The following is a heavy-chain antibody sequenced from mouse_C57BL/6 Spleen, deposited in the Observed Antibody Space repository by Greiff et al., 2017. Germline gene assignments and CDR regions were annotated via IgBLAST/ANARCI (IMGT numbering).Heavy chain of an antibody. J-gene: IGHJ2*01. CDR2: ISDGGSYT. Sequence: DVMLVESGGGLVKPGGSLKLSCAASGFTFSSYAMSWVRQTPEKRLEWVATISDGGSYTYYPDNVKGRFTISRDNAKNNLYLQMSHLKSEDTAMYYCAREQLGQEDYWGQGTTLTVSS. D-gene: IGHD4-1*02. CDR3: AREQLGQEDY. CDR1: GFTFSSYA. V-gene: IGHV5-4*01.